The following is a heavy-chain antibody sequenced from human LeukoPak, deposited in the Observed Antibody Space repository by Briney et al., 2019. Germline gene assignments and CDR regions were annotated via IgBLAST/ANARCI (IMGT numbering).Heavy chain of an antibody. CDR2: VSSDGINT. CDR3: ARVTEQQLASDY. CDR1: GFTFSNFA. V-gene: IGHV3-23*01. Sequence: GGSLRLSCSASGFTFSNFAMSWVRQAPGKGLEWVSAVSSDGINTYYTDSLKGRFTISRDNPKNTVFLQMNSLRAEDTAVYYCARVTEQQLASDYWGQGTLVTVSS. D-gene: IGHD6-13*01. J-gene: IGHJ4*02.